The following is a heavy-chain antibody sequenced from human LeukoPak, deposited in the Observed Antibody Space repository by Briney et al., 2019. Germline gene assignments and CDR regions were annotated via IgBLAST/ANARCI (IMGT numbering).Heavy chain of an antibody. D-gene: IGHD4-17*01. Sequence: SETLSLTCAVYGGSFSGYYWSWIRQPPGKGLEWIGEINHSGSTNYNPSLKSRVTISVDTSKNQFSLKLSSVTAADTAVYYCARGPYGDYAFGYWGQGTLVTVSS. CDR1: GGSFSGYY. CDR3: ARGPYGDYAFGY. V-gene: IGHV4-34*01. CDR2: INHSGST. J-gene: IGHJ4*02.